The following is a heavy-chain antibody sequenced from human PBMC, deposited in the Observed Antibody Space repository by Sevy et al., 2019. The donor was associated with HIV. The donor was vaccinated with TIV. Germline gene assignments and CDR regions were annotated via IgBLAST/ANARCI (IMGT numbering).Heavy chain of an antibody. Sequence: GGSLRLSCAASRFTFSSYWMHWVRQAPGKGLVWVSRINSDGSSTSYADSVKGRFTISRDNAKNTLYLQMNSLRAEDRAVYYCARVKSYCSSTSCYRGGYYYYYYMDVWGKGTTVTVSS. J-gene: IGHJ6*03. V-gene: IGHV3-74*01. CDR3: ARVKSYCSSTSCYRGGYYYYYYMDV. D-gene: IGHD2-2*02. CDR1: RFTFSSYW. CDR2: INSDGSST.